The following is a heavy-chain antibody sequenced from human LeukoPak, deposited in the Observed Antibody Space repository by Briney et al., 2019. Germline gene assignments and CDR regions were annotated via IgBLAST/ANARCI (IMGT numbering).Heavy chain of an antibody. D-gene: IGHD6-13*01. CDR3: ARDLTQLALFDY. Sequence: GGSLRLSCAASGFTFSSYGMHWVRQAPGKGLEWVAVIWYDGSNKYYADSVKGRFTLSRDNSKNTLFHQMNSLRPEDTAVYFCARDLTQLALFDYWGQGTLVTVSS. CDR1: GFTFSSYG. CDR2: IWYDGSNK. J-gene: IGHJ4*02. V-gene: IGHV3-33*01.